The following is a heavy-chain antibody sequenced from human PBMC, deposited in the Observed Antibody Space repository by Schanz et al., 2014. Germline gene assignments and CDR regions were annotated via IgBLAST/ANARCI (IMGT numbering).Heavy chain of an antibody. CDR3: ARDFHGYGPHLDY. J-gene: IGHJ4*02. CDR2: LWHDGSKK. Sequence: QVQLVESGGGVVQPGRSLRLSCVASGFTFSSYDVFRVRQAPGKGLEWVAILWHDGSKKYYADSVKGRFTVSRDNSKNTLYLQLNSLRAEDTAVYYCARDFHGYGPHLDYWGQGSLVTVSS. CDR1: GFTFSSYD. V-gene: IGHV3-33*01. D-gene: IGHD5-12*01.